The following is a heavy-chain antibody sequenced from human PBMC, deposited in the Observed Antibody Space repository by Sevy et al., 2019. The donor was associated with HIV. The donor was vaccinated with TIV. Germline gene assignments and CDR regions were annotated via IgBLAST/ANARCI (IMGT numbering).Heavy chain of an antibody. V-gene: IGHV3-30*03. D-gene: IGHD5-18*01. CDR1: GFTFSSYG. J-gene: IGHJ4*02. CDR2: VSYHESNK. CDR3: ATKKIDRGYSYDTDY. Sequence: GGSLRLSCAASGFTFSSYGMHWVRQAPDKGLEWVAVVSYHESNKFYADSVKGRFTISRDNSKNMLYLQMDNLRAEDTAVYYCATKKIDRGYSYDTDYWGQGTLVTVSS.